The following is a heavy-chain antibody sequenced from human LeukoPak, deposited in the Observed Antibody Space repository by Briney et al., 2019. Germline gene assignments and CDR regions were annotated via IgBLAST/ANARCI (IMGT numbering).Heavy chain of an antibody. CDR1: GGSMNGYY. CDR3: ARGERLGCDY. J-gene: IGHJ4*02. Sequence: SETLSLTCSVSGGSMNGYYWSWIRQPPGKGLEWIGYIFYTGGANYNPSLRSRVTMLIDTSKNQLSLKLTSATAADTAVYFCARGERLGCDYWGQGALVTASP. D-gene: IGHD1-26*01. CDR2: IFYTGGA. V-gene: IGHV4-59*01.